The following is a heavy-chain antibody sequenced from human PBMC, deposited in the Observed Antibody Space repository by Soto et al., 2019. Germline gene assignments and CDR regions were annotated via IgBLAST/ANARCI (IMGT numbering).Heavy chain of an antibody. V-gene: IGHV4-34*01. D-gene: IGHD6-19*01. Sequence: SETLSLTCAVYGGSFSGYYWSWIRQPPGKGLEWIGEINHSGSTNYNPSLKSRVTISVDTSKNQFSLKLSSVTAADTAVYYCARGDRGSSGWYGPYYYYGMDVWGQGTTVTVSS. CDR2: INHSGST. CDR1: GGSFSGYY. J-gene: IGHJ6*02. CDR3: ARGDRGSSGWYGPYYYYGMDV.